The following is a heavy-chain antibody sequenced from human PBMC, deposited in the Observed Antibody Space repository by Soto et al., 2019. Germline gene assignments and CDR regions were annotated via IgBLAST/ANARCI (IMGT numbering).Heavy chain of an antibody. Sequence: QVQLVESGGGVVQPGKSLTLACAASGFTFSSFAMHWVRQPPGKGLEWVAVVSFDGNRQYFSDSVKGRFTISSDTSKNPASLRMNSLRDDDSALYYCARRHREVPALIGDYFDYWGQGTLVTVSS. CDR2: VSFDGNRQ. J-gene: IGHJ4*02. CDR1: GFTFSSFA. CDR3: ARRHREVPALIGDYFDY. D-gene: IGHD2-2*01. V-gene: IGHV3-30*04.